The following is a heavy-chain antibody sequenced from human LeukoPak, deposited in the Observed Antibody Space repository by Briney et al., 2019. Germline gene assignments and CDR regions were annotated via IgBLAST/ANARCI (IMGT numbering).Heavy chain of an antibody. Sequence: PGGSLRLSCAASGFTFSSYGMHWVRQAPGKGLEWVAVISYDGSNKYYADSVKGRFTISRVNSKNTLYLQMNSLRAEDTAVYYCAKGSQGSFYNYYGMDVWGKGTTVTVSS. V-gene: IGHV3-30*18. CDR2: ISYDGSNK. J-gene: IGHJ6*04. CDR1: GFTFSSYG. CDR3: AKGSQGSFYNYYGMDV. D-gene: IGHD3-10*01.